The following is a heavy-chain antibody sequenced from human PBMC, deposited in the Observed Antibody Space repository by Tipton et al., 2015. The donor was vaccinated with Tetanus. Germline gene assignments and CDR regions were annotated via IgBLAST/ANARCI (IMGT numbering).Heavy chain of an antibody. CDR3: AKGQPYDSSGYYGANDY. J-gene: IGHJ4*02. Sequence: SLRLSCAASGFTFSIYWMSWVRQAPGKGLEWVSAISGSGGSTYYADSVKGRFTISRDNSKNTLYLQMNSLRAEDTAVYYCAKGQPYDSSGYYGANDYWGQGTLVTVSS. V-gene: IGHV3-23*01. D-gene: IGHD3-22*01. CDR2: ISGSGGST. CDR1: GFTFSIYW.